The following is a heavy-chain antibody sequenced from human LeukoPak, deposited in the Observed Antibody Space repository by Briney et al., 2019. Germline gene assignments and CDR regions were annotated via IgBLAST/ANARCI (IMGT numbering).Heavy chain of an antibody. CDR2: ITSGSSHI. CDR1: GFSFNNYN. V-gene: IGHV3-21*01. D-gene: IGHD1-26*01. CDR3: ARDPYSGSYWADYYYYMDV. Sequence: GGSLRLSCAASGFSFNNYNMNWVRQTPGQGLEWVSSITSGSSHIYYADSVKGRFTISRDNAKSSLYLQMNSLRTEDTAVYYCARDPYSGSYWADYYYYMDVWGKGSTVTISS. J-gene: IGHJ6*03.